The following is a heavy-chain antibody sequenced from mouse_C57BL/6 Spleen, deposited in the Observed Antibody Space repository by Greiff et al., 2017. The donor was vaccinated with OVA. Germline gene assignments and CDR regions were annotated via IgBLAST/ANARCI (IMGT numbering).Heavy chain of an antibody. D-gene: IGHD2-4*01. V-gene: IGHV7-3*01. CDR2: IRNKANGYTT. Sequence: EVQLQQSGGGLVQPGGSLSLSCAASGFTFTAYYMSWVRQPQGKALEWLGFIRNKANGYTTEYSASVKGRFTIARDNSQSILYLQMNALRAEDSATYYGARSIYYDYGGFAYWGQGTLVTVSA. J-gene: IGHJ3*01. CDR1: GFTFTAYY. CDR3: ARSIYYDYGGFAY.